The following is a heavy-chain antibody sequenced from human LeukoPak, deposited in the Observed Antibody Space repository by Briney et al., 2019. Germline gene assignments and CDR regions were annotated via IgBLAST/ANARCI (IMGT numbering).Heavy chain of an antibody. J-gene: IGHJ6*03. CDR1: GGSISSYY. CDR2: IYYSGST. CDR3: ASTREHYYYYYYMDV. D-gene: IGHD2-2*01. Sequence: PSETLSLTCTVSGGSISSYYWSWIRQPPGKGLEWIGYIYYSGSTNYNPSLKSRVTISVDTSKNQSSLKLSSVTAADTAVYYCASTREHYYYYYYMDVRGKGTTVTVSS. V-gene: IGHV4-59*01.